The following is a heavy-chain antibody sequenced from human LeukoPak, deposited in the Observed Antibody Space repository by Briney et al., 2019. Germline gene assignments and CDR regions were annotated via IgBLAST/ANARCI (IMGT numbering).Heavy chain of an antibody. V-gene: IGHV4-4*07. CDR1: GGSINNYY. CDR3: ARVPYSGYEDWFDL. D-gene: IGHD5-12*01. CDR2: IYTRGST. Sequence: SETLSLTCTVSGGSINNYYWSWIRQPAGKGLEWIGRIYTRGSTNYNPSHKSRVTMSVDTSKNQFSLKLSSVTAADTAVYYCARVPYSGYEDWFDLWGQGTLVTVSS. J-gene: IGHJ5*02.